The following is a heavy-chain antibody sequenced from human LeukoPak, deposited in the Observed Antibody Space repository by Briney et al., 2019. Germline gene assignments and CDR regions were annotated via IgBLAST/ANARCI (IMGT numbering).Heavy chain of an antibody. Sequence: SETLSLTCTVSGGSSSGRPYYWAWIRQPPEKGLEWIGSAYYTGNTYYNSSLKSRVTISLDTSKNQFSLKLNSVTAADTAVYYCARGAYFDSWGRGTLFTVSS. CDR2: AYYTGNT. CDR1: GGSSSGRPYY. CDR3: ARGAYFDS. D-gene: IGHD3-16*01. J-gene: IGHJ4*02. V-gene: IGHV4-39*07.